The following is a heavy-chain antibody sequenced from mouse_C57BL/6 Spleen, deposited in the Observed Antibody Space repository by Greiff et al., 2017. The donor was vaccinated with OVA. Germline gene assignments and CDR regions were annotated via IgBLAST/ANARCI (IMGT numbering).Heavy chain of an antibody. V-gene: IGHV5-9*01. CDR1: GFTFSSYT. Sequence: EVQVVESGGGLVKPGGSLKLSCAASGFTFSSYTMSWVRQTPEKRLEWVATISGGGGNTYYPDSVKGRFTISRDNAKNTLYLQMSSLRSEDTALYYCARSNWDRRYFDYWGQGTTLTVSS. J-gene: IGHJ2*01. D-gene: IGHD4-1*01. CDR3: ARSNWDRRYFDY. CDR2: ISGGGGNT.